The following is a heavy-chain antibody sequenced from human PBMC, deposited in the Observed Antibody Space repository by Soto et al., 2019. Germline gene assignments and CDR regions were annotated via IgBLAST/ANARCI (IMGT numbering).Heavy chain of an antibody. CDR1: GYSFTSYW. V-gene: IGHV5-10-1*01. D-gene: IGHD6-13*01. CDR3: ARSPRSSPYFDY. J-gene: IGHJ4*02. Sequence: GESLKISCKGSGYSFTSYWISWVRQMPGKGLEWMGRIDPSDSYTNYSPSFQGHVTISADKSISTAYLQWSSLEASDSAFYFCARSPRSSPYFDYWGQGALVTVSS. CDR2: IDPSDSYT.